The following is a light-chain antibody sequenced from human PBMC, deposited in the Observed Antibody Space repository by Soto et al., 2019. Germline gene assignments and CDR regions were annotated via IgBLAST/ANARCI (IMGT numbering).Light chain of an antibody. J-gene: IGKJ5*01. V-gene: IGKV1-39*01. CDR1: QTISSW. CDR2: GAS. CDR3: QQTYSPPSIT. Sequence: EIQMTQSPSTLSGSVGDRATITCRASQTISSWLAWYQQKPGKAPKLLLYGASSLQRGVPSRFSGSGSGSDFTLSISSLQPEDFATYYCQQTYSPPSITFGQGTRLEIK.